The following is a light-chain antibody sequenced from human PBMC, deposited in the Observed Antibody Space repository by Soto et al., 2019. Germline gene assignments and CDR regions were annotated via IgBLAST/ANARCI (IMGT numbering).Light chain of an antibody. V-gene: IGLV3-21*04. CDR2: YEI. CDR1: NIGSKS. Sequence: SYELTQPPSVSVAPGKTDRITCGGYNIGSKSVHWYQQKSGQAPVLVIYYEIDRPSGIPERFSGYNYGNTATLTISSVEAGDEADYYCHVWDSDRDHPVFGGGTKLTVL. CDR3: HVWDSDRDHPV. J-gene: IGLJ2*01.